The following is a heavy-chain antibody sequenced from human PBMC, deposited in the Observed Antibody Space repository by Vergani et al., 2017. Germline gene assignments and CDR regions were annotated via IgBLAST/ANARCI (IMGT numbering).Heavy chain of an antibody. D-gene: IGHD4-17*01. CDR2: IFATGSA. CDR1: GDSVSSGTHY. V-gene: IGHV4-61*02. CDR3: ARGAGVDY. J-gene: IGHJ4*02. Sequence: QVQLEESGPGLVKPSQTLSLTCTVSGDSVSSGTHYWSWIRQPVGKGLEWVGRIFATGSAHFPPSLKSRVSMSIDTSKNQFSLNLTSVTAADTAVYYCARGAGVDYWGQGILVTVSS.